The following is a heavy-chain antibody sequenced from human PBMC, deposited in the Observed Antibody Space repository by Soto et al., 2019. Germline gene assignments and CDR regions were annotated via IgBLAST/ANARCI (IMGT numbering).Heavy chain of an antibody. V-gene: IGHV1-18*01. CDR3: ARDNSRLYFDY. J-gene: IGHJ4*02. CDR1: GYIFTSFG. CDR2: ISAYNGNT. D-gene: IGHD1-26*01. Sequence: ASVKVSCKASGYIFTSFGISWVRQAPGQGLEWMGWISAYNGNTNYAQSLQGRVTMTTDTSTSTAYMELRSLRSDDTAVYYCARDNSRLYFDYWGQGALVTVSS.